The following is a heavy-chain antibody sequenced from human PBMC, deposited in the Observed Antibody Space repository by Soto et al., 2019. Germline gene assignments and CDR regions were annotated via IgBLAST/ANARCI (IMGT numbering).Heavy chain of an antibody. V-gene: IGHV4-31*03. CDR3: ARDNIVLVPAAINGANWFDP. D-gene: IGHD2-2*01. CDR1: GGSISSGGYY. J-gene: IGHJ5*02. Sequence: SETLSLTCTVSGGSISSGGYYWSWIRQHPGKGLEWIGYIYYSGSTYYNQSLKSRVTISVDTSKNQFSLKLSSVTAADTAVYYCARDNIVLVPAAINGANWFDPWGQGTLVTVSS. CDR2: IYYSGST.